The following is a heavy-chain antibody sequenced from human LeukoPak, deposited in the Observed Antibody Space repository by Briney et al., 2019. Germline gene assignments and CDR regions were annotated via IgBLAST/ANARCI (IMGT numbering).Heavy chain of an antibody. Sequence: SQTLSLTCAISGDRVSSNSAAWNWIRQSPSRGLEWLGRTYYRSKWYNDYAVSVKSRITINPDTSKNQFSLQLNSVTPEDTAVYYCARRTTMVRGVIIGDNDAFDIWGQGTMVTVSS. D-gene: IGHD3-10*01. CDR2: TYYRSKWYN. CDR3: ARRTTMVRGVIIGDNDAFDI. J-gene: IGHJ3*02. V-gene: IGHV6-1*01. CDR1: GDRVSSNSAA.